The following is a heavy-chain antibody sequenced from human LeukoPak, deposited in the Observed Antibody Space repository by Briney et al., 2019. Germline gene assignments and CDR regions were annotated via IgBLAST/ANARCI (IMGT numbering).Heavy chain of an antibody. D-gene: IGHD6-13*01. J-gene: IGHJ4*02. CDR2: TYYSGST. CDR3: ARLPPYSSSWYFDY. CDR1: GGSISSYY. V-gene: IGHV4-59*01. Sequence: PSETLSLTCTVSGGSISSYYWSWIRQPPGKGLEWIGYTYYSGSTNYNPSLKSRVTISVDTSKNQFSLKLSSVTAADTAVYYCARLPPYSSSWYFDYWGQGTLVTVSS.